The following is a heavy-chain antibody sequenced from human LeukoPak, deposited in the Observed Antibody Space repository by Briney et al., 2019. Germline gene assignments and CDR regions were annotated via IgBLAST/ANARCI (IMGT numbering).Heavy chain of an antibody. J-gene: IGHJ5*01. CDR1: GGTFSSYA. V-gene: IGHV1-69*04. CDR3: ARDAFQGSSWSNWFDS. Sequence: SVKVSCKASGGTFSSYAISWVRQAPGQGLEWMGRIIPILGIANYAQKFQGRVTITADKSTSTAYMELSSLRSDDTATYYCARDAFQGSSWSNWFDSWGQGTLVIVSS. D-gene: IGHD6-13*01. CDR2: IIPILGIA.